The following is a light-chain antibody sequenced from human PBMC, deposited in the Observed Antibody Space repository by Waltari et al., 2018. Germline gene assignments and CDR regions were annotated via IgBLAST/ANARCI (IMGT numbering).Light chain of an antibody. J-gene: IGLJ2*01. V-gene: IGLV2-23*02. Sequence: QSALTQPASVSGSPGQSITISCTGTSSNVGGYTLVSWYQQHPGKAPQLIIYDVNKRPSGISLCFSGSKSGNTASLTISGLQADDESDYYCCSYAGDSTLIFGGGTKLTVL. CDR2: DVN. CDR1: SSNVGGYTL. CDR3: CSYAGDSTLI.